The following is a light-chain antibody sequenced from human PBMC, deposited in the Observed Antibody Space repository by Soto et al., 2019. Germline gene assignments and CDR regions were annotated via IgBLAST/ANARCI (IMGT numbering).Light chain of an antibody. CDR3: QQYDKLPPYT. CDR1: QDISNY. V-gene: IGKV1-33*01. Sequence: DIQMTQSPSPLSASVGDRVTITCQASQDISNYLNWYQQKPGKAPKLLIYDASNLETGVPSRFSGSGSGTHFKFTISSLQPEDVATYYCQQYDKLPPYTFGQGTKLEIK. J-gene: IGKJ2*01. CDR2: DAS.